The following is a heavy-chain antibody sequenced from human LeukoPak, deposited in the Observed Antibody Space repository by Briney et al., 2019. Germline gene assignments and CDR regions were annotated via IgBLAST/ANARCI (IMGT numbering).Heavy chain of an antibody. V-gene: IGHV4-34*01. J-gene: IGHJ5*02. CDR1: GGSFGGYY. Sequence: SETLSLTCAVYGGSFGGYYWSWIRQPPGKGLEWIGEINHSGSTNYNPSLKSRVTISVDTSKNQFSLKLTSLTAADTALYFCARDSMRIQTGTTPWGQGTLVTVSS. CDR2: INHSGST. D-gene: IGHD1-1*01. CDR3: ARDSMRIQTGTTP.